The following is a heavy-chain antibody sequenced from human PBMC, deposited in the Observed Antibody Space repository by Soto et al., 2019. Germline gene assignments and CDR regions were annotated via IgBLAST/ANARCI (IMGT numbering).Heavy chain of an antibody. CDR3: ARGTYYDSSGDIVTNYYYYGMDV. V-gene: IGHV1-2*04. Sequence: AAVKLSCKASGYTFTGYYMHWVRQAPGQGLEWMGWINPNSGGTNYAQKFQGWVTMTRDTSISTAYMELSRLRSDDTAVYYCARGTYYDSSGDIVTNYYYYGMDVWGQGTTVTVSS. J-gene: IGHJ6*02. D-gene: IGHD3-22*01. CDR2: INPNSGGT. CDR1: GYTFTGYY.